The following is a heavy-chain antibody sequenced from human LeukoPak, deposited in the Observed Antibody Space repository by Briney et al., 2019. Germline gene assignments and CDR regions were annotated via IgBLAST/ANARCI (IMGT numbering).Heavy chain of an antibody. D-gene: IGHD5-24*01. J-gene: IGHJ4*02. CDR2: MNPNSGNT. V-gene: IGHV1-8*03. Sequence: SVKVSCKASGYTFTSYDINWVRPATGQGLEWMGWMNPNSGNTGYAQKFQGRVTITRNTSISTAYMELSSLRSEDTAVYYCARVTQRWLQALAYWGQGTLVTVSS. CDR1: GYTFTSYD. CDR3: ARVTQRWLQALAY.